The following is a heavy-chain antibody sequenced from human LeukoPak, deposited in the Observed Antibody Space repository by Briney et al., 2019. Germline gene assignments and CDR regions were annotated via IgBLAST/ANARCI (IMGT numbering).Heavy chain of an antibody. CDR3: AKGPVVTFDI. CDR1: GFTFDDYG. CDR2: INWNGGST. Sequence: GGSLRLSCAASGFTFDDYGMSWVRQVPGKGLEWVSGINWNGGSTGNADSVKGRFTISRDNSKKTLYLQMNSLRAEDTAVYYCAKGPVVTFDIWGQGTMVTVSS. V-gene: IGHV3-20*04. D-gene: IGHD2-15*01. J-gene: IGHJ3*02.